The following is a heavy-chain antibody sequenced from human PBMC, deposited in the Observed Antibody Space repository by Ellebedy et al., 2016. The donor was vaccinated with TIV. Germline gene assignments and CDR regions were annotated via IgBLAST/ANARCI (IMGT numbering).Heavy chain of an antibody. CDR1: GFTFTDYA. D-gene: IGHD2-21*02. J-gene: IGHJ4*02. CDR3: PKGQRVVTAPFDY. CDR2: ISVSGGTT. Sequence: PGGSLRLSCAASGFTFTDYAMNWVRQAPGKGLEWVSAISVSGGTTYYADSVKSRFTISRDNSKNTLYLQMNSLRAEDTAVYYCPKGQRVVTAPFDYWGQGTLVTVSS. V-gene: IGHV3-23*01.